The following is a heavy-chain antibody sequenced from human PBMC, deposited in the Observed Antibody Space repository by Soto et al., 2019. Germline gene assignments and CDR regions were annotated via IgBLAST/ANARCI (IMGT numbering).Heavy chain of an antibody. J-gene: IGHJ4*02. CDR2: ISSSSSYI. V-gene: IGHV3-21*01. Sequence: PGGSLRLSCAASGFTFSSYSMNWVRQAPGKGLEWVSSISSSSSYIYYADSVKGRFTISRDNAKNSLYLQMNILRAEDTAVYYFAIVDEGWTSRGYCCQATLVSVSS. D-gene: IGHD2-21*01. CDR1: GFTFSSYS. CDR3: AIVDEGWTSRGY.